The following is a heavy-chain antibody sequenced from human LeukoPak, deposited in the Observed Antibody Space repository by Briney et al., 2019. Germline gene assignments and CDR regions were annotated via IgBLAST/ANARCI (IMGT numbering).Heavy chain of an antibody. CDR1: GGSISSYY. CDR3: ARVRSSGYPPPPAFDY. CDR2: IYYSGST. J-gene: IGHJ4*02. D-gene: IGHD3-22*01. Sequence: SETLSLTCTVSGGSISSYYWSWIRQPPGKGLEWIGDIYYSGSTNYNPSLKSRVTISVDTSKNQFSLKLSSVTAADTAVYYCARVRSSGYPPPPAFDYWGQGTLVTVSS. V-gene: IGHV4-59*01.